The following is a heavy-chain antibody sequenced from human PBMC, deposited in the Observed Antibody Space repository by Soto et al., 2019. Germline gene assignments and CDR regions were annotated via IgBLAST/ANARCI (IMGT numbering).Heavy chain of an antibody. CDR3: EKDIGAVTRRGFDH. CDR2: IIGNSGSI. V-gene: IGHV3-9*01. CDR1: GFSFEDYG. D-gene: IGHD2-2*01. J-gene: IGHJ4*02. Sequence: EVQLVESWGGPVQPGMTLRLSCAASGFSFEDYGMHWVRQGPGKGLEWVAGIIGNSGSIGYAGSVKGRFTISRDTAKKSQSLQMSGLRPEDTGLYHCEKDIGAVTRRGFDHWRQGTLVTVAS.